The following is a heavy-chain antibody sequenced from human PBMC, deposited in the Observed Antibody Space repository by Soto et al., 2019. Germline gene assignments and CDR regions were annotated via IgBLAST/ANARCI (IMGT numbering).Heavy chain of an antibody. CDR3: AGNDYGDYGDAFDI. D-gene: IGHD4-17*01. CDR1: GGSISSSSYY. J-gene: IGHJ3*02. Sequence: SETLSLTCTVSGGSISSSSYYWGWIRQPPGKGLEWIGSIYCSGSTYYNPSLKSRVTISVDTSKNQFSLKLSSVTAADTAVYYCAGNDYGDYGDAFDIWGQGTMVTVSS. V-gene: IGHV4-39*01. CDR2: IYCSGST.